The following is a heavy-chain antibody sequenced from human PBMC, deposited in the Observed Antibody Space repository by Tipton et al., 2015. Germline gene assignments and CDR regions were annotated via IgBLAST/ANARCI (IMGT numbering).Heavy chain of an antibody. V-gene: IGHV3-21*01. CDR1: GFNFNNYI. CDR3: ARTYSSGWYDYGMDV. J-gene: IGHJ6*02. D-gene: IGHD6-19*01. CDR2: ISTTSRYI. Sequence: SLRLSCSASGFNFNNYIMNCVRQAPGKGLEWVSSISTTSRYIYYLDSVKGRFTISRDNAKNSLYLQMNSLRAEDTAVYYCARTYSSGWYDYGMDVWGQGTTVTVSS.